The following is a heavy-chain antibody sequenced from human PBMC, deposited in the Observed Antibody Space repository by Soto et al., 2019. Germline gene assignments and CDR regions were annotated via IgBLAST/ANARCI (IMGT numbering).Heavy chain of an antibody. Sequence: QVQLVQSGAEVKKPGASVKVSCKTSGYTFTSYHISWVRQAPGQGLEWMGWISAYNIKTNYAQKFQGRVTMTTDTLPSTVYMELRSLRSDDTAVYYCARDAPPTDYWGQGTRVTVSS. CDR3: ARDAPPTDY. CDR1: GYTFTSYH. V-gene: IGHV1-18*01. J-gene: IGHJ4*02. CDR2: ISAYNIKT.